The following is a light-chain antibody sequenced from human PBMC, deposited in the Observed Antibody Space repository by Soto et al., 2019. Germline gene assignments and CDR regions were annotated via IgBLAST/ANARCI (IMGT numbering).Light chain of an antibody. J-gene: IGLJ1*01. CDR1: SSDVGNGYDS. CDR3: SSYTFSVATYV. V-gene: IGLV2-14*01. CDR2: EVT. Sequence: QSVLTQPASVSGSPGQSITISCSGSSSDVGNGYDSVSWYQQHPGKAPKLIIYEVTNRPSGVSSRFSGSKSGNTASLTISGLQAEDEADYYCSSYTFSVATYVLGNGTKVTVL.